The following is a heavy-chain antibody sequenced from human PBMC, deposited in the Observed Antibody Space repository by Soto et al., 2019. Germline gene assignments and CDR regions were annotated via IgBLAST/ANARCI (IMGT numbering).Heavy chain of an antibody. Sequence: ASVKVSCKASGYTFTSYDINWVRKATGQGLEYLGWMNPNSGNTAYVQKFQGRVTMTWDTSITTAYMELSSLRSEDTAVYYCTSGTSGSSGPLYWGQGTLVTVSS. V-gene: IGHV1-8*01. CDR1: GYTFTSYD. CDR3: TSGTSGSSGPLY. D-gene: IGHD3-22*01. CDR2: MNPNSGNT. J-gene: IGHJ4*02.